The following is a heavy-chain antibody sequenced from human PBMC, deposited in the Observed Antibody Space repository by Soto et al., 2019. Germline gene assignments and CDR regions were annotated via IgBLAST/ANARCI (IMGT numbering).Heavy chain of an antibody. D-gene: IGHD3-22*01. V-gene: IGHV3-9*01. CDR3: AKDSGDGYDSSGPADAFDI. J-gene: IGHJ3*02. CDR1: GFTFDDYA. Sequence: PGGSLRLSCAASGFTFDDYAMHWVRQAPGKGLEWVSGISWNSGSIGYADSVKGRFTISRDNAKSSLYLQMNSLRAEDTALYYCAKDSGDGYDSSGPADAFDIWGQGTMVTVSS. CDR2: ISWNSGSI.